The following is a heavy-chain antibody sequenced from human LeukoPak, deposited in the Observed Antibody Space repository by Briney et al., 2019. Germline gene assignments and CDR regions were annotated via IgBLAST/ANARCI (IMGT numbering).Heavy chain of an antibody. J-gene: IGHJ4*02. CDR1: GGTFSSYA. D-gene: IGHD4/OR15-4a*01. V-gene: IGHV1-69*06. CDR2: IIPIFGTA. Sequence: ASVKFSCKASGGTFSSYAISWVRQAPGQGLEWMGGIIPIFGTANYAQKFQGRVTITADKSTSTAYMELSSLRSEDTAVYYCASEVVTMADYWGQGTLVTVSS. CDR3: ASEVVTMADY.